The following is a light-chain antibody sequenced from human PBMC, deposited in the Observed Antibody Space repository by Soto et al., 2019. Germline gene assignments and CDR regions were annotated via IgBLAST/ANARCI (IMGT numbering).Light chain of an antibody. V-gene: IGLV2-14*01. CDR1: SNDIGTYNH. Sequence: QSALTQPASMSGSPGQSITISCTGTSNDIGTYNHVSWYQHAPGRAPKLVIYDFYKRPSGVSSRFSGSKSGNTASLTISGLQAEDEANYYCSSFSRTTTPYVFGSGTKVTVL. CDR2: DFY. CDR3: SSFSRTTTPYV. J-gene: IGLJ1*01.